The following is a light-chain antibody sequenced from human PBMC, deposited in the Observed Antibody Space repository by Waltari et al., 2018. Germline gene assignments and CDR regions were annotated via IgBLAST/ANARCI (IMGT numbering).Light chain of an antibody. CDR2: VSSAGSH. Sequence: QVVLTQSPSASASLGASVKLTRTLRSGHSSSALSWHQPQPGKGPRYLMKVSSAGSHQKGDGIPDRFSGSSSGTERYLTISSVQSEDEADYYCQTWDTGTHVVFGGGTKLTVL. CDR1: SGHSSSA. V-gene: IGLV4-69*01. CDR3: QTWDTGTHVV. J-gene: IGLJ2*01.